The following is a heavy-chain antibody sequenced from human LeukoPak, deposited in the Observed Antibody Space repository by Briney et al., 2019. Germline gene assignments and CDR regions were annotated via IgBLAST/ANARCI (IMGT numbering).Heavy chain of an antibody. CDR2: IYYSGST. Sequence: SETLSLTCTVSGGSISSSSYYWGWIRQPPGTGLEWLGSIYYSGSTYYNPSLKSRVTISVDTSKNQFSLKLSSVTAADTAVYYCARQGIAVAGTHYWGQGTLVTVSS. CDR3: ARQGIAVAGTHY. CDR1: GGSISSSSYY. V-gene: IGHV4-39*01. J-gene: IGHJ4*02. D-gene: IGHD6-19*01.